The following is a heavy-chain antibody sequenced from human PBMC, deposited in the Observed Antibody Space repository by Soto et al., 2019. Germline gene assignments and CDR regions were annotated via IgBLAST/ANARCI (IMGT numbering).Heavy chain of an antibody. D-gene: IGHD3-9*01. CDR1: GFIFSSHN. J-gene: IGHJ6*02. Sequence: DVQLVESGGGLVKPGGSLRLSCAASGFIFSSHNMNWVRQAPGKGLEWVSSITGSSRYIFYADSVKGRFTISRDNAKNTVYLRVNSLRAEDTGVYYCARLVASETGYGMDVWGQGTTVTVSS. CDR2: ITGSSRYI. V-gene: IGHV3-21*01. CDR3: ARLVASETGYGMDV.